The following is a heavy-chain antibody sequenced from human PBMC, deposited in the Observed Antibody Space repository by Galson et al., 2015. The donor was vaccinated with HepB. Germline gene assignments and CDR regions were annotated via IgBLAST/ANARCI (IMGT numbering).Heavy chain of an antibody. D-gene: IGHD1-26*01. J-gene: IGHJ3*02. CDR3: AKIVGATIFAFDI. V-gene: IGHV3-23*01. CDR2: ISGSGGST. Sequence: SLRLSCAASGFTFSRYAMSWVRQAPGKGLEWVSAISGSGGSTYYADSVKGRFTISRDNSKNTLYLQMNSLRAEDTAVYYCAKIVGATIFAFDIWGQGTMVTVSS. CDR1: GFTFSRYA.